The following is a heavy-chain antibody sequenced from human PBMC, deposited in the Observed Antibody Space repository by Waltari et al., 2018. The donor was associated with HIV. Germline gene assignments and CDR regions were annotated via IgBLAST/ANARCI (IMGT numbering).Heavy chain of an antibody. CDR3: ARDKGASDTYKAEYFQH. V-gene: IGHV1-18*01. J-gene: IGHJ1*01. CDR1: GYTFTSYC. Sequence: VQSEREMKPPGASVKVSCTPHGYTFTSYCISWLRLAPGHGFAGVGWIRAYNGNTNDSQKFRGRVTWTTDTSTSTAYMELRGLRHEDTAIYYCARDKGASDTYKAEYFQHWGRGTLVSVSA. D-gene: IGHD1-20*01. CDR2: IRAYNGNT.